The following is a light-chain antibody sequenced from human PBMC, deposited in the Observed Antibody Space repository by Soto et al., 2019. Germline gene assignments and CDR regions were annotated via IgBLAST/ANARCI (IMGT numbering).Light chain of an antibody. CDR3: QQYNNWPRT. V-gene: IGKV3-15*01. J-gene: IGKJ1*01. Sequence: EIVITQSPATLSVSPGERATISCRASQRVSSNLAWYQQKPGQAPRLLIYGASTRATGIPARFSGSGSGTEFTLSISSLQSEDFAVYYCQQYNNWPRTFGQGAKV. CDR2: GAS. CDR1: QRVSSN.